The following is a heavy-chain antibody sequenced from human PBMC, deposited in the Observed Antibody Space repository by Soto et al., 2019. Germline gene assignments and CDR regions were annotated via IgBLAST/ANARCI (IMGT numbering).Heavy chain of an antibody. D-gene: IGHD2-2*01. CDR1: GYSVSSSDYY. J-gene: IGHJ1*01. CDR3: AVGYCSSSSCSREYYQH. V-gene: IGHV4-39*07. Sequence: SETLSLACSVSGYSVSSSDYYWAWIRQPPGKGLEWIGSIYHSGSTYYNPSLKSRFTISVHRSQKQFSLRLGSVTAADTAVYYCAVGYCSSSSCSREYYQHWGQGTLVTVSS. CDR2: IYHSGST.